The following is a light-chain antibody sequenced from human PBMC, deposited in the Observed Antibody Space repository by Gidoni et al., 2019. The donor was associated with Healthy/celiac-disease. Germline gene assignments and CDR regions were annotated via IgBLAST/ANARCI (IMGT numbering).Light chain of an antibody. CDR3: QQYYSYPRT. CDR1: QGISSY. J-gene: IGKJ1*01. V-gene: IGKV1-8*01. CDR2: AAS. Sequence: AIRMTQSPSSFSASTGDRVTITCRASQGISSYLAWYQQKPGKAPKLLTYAASTLQSGVPSRFGGSGSGTDFTLTISCLRSEDFATYYCQQYYSYPRTFGQGTKVEIK.